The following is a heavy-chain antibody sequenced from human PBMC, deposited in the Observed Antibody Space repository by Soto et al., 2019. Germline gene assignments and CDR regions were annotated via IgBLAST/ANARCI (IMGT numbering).Heavy chain of an antibody. CDR1: GGTFSSYA. CDR2: IIPIFGTA. V-gene: IGHV1-69*06. Sequence: SVKVSFKASGGTFSSYAISWVRQAPGQGLEWMGGIIPIFGTANYAQKFQGRVTITADKSTSTAYMELSSLRSEDTAVYYCARDYLSGSYQGYWGQGTLVTVSS. CDR3: ARDYLSGSYQGY. J-gene: IGHJ4*02. D-gene: IGHD1-26*01.